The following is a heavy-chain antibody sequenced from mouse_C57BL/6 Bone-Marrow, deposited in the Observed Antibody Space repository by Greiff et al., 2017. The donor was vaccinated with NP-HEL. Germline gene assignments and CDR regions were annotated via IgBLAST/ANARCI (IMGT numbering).Heavy chain of an antibody. CDR2: INYDGSST. V-gene: IGHV5-16*01. D-gene: IGHD2-5*01. J-gene: IGHJ1*03. CDR3: ARDRNKSNLPYGYFDV. Sequence: EVKLMESEGGLVQPGSSMKLSCTASGFTFSDYYMPWVRQVPEKGLEWVANINYDGSSTYYLDSLKSRFIISRDNAKNILYLQMSSLKSEDTATYYCARDRNKSNLPYGYFDVWGTGTTVTVSS. CDR1: GFTFSDYY.